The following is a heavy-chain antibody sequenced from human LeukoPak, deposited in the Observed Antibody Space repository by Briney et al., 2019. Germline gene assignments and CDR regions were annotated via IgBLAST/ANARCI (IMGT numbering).Heavy chain of an antibody. CDR3: AKDGWASGSSWTTDY. J-gene: IGHJ4*02. CDR2: LSGSDGST. Sequence: GGSLTLSCAASGFTFSSHAMSWLRHAPGKGLEWVSALSGSDGSTYYADSVKGRFTISRDNSKNTLYLQMNSLRAEDTAVYYCAKDGWASGSSWTTDYWGQGTLVTVSS. D-gene: IGHD6-13*01. CDR1: GFTFSSHA. V-gene: IGHV3-23*01.